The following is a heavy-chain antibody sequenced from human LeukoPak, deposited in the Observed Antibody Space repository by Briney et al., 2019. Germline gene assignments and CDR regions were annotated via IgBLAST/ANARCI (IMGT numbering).Heavy chain of an antibody. CDR3: ARDWAEVAFDI. CDR2: ISSSSSYI. V-gene: IGHV3-21*01. Sequence: GGSLRLSCAASGFTFSSYSMNWVRQAPGKGLEWVSSISSSSSYIYYADSVKGRFTIPRDNAKNSLYLQMNSLRAEDTAVYYCARDWAEVAFDIWGQGTMVTVSS. D-gene: IGHD3-16*01. CDR1: GFTFSSYS. J-gene: IGHJ3*02.